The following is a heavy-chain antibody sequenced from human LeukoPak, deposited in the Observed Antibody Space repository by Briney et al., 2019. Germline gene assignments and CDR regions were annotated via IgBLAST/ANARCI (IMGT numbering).Heavy chain of an antibody. J-gene: IGHJ4*02. V-gene: IGHV3-48*01. D-gene: IGHD2-15*01. CDR3: ATGTLGGWHYFDY. CDR2: ISSSSTI. Sequence: GGSLRLSCAASGFTFSSYSMNWVRQAPGKGLEWVSYISSSSTIYYADSVEGRFTISRDNAKNSLYLQMNSLRAEDTAVYYCATGTLGGWHYFDYWGQGTLVTVSS. CDR1: GFTFSSYS.